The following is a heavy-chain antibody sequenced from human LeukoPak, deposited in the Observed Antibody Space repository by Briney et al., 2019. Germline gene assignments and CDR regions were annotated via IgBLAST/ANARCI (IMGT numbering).Heavy chain of an antibody. D-gene: IGHD5-24*01. V-gene: IGHV1-69*05. CDR2: IIPIFGTA. CDR1: GGTFSSYA. CDR3: ARCRDGYNSGAFDI. Sequence: SVKVSCKASGGTFSSYAISWVRQAPGQGLEWIGRIIPIFGTANYAQKFQGRVTITTDESTSTAYMELSSLRSEDTAGYYCARCRDGYNSGAFDIWGQGTMVTVSS. J-gene: IGHJ3*02.